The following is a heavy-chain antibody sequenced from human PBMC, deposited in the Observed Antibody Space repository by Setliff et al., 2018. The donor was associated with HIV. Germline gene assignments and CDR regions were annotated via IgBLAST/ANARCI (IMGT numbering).Heavy chain of an antibody. CDR1: GGSISSGGFY. V-gene: IGHV4-31*03. D-gene: IGHD5-18*01. Sequence: PSETLSLTCTVTGGSISSGGFYWTWIRQHPGKGLEWIGEINHSGSTSYNPSLKSRVTISVDTSKNQFSLKLYSVTAADTSVYYCARRWGIRGYSSWGQGTLVTVSS. CDR2: INHSGST. J-gene: IGHJ5*02. CDR3: ARRWGIRGYSS.